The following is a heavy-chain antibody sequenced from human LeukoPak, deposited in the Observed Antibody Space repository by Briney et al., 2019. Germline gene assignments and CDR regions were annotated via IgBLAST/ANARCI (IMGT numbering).Heavy chain of an antibody. J-gene: IGHJ4*02. CDR1: GGSISSYY. CDR2: IYYSGST. Sequence: KASETLSLTCTVSGGSISSYYWNWIRQPPGKGLEWIGYIYYSGSTNYNPSLKSRVTISVDTSKNQFSLRLSSVTAADTAVYYCARGGVLKSVDYWGQGTLVTVSS. CDR3: ARGGVLKSVDY. V-gene: IGHV4-59*01. D-gene: IGHD3-16*01.